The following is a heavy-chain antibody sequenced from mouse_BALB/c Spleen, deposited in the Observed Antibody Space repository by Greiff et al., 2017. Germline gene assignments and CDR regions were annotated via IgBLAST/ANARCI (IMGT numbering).Heavy chain of an antibody. V-gene: IGHV7-3*02. CDR3: ARDRYYAMDY. Sequence: EEQLVESGGGLVQPGGSLRLSCATSGFTFTDYYMSWVRQPPGKALEWLGFIRNKANGYTTEYSASVKGRFTISRDNSQSILYLQMNTLRAEDSATYYCARDRYYAMDYWGQGTSVTVSS. CDR1: GFTFTDYY. CDR2: IRNKANGYTT. J-gene: IGHJ4*01.